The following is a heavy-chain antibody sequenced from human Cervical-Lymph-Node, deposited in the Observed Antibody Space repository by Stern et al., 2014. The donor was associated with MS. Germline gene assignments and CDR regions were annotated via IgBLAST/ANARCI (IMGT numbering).Heavy chain of an antibody. V-gene: IGHV1-58*01. CDR1: GFTFTSSA. Sequence: HLGESGPEVKKPGTSVKVSCKASGFTFTSSAVQWVRQARGQHLEWIGWIVVGSGNTNYAQKFQERVTITRDMSTSTAYMELSSLRSEDTAVYYCAAVPDYYDSSGSDAFDIWGQGTMVTVSS. CDR3: AAVPDYYDSSGSDAFDI. CDR2: IVVGSGNT. D-gene: IGHD3-22*01. J-gene: IGHJ3*02.